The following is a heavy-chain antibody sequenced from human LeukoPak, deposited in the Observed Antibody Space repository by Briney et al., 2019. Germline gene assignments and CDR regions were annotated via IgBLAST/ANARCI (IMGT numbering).Heavy chain of an antibody. J-gene: IGHJ4*02. V-gene: IGHV3-64*01. CDR2: ISSNGGST. CDR3: ARVGGWELHQGAFDY. Sequence: GGSLRLSCAASGLTFSSYAMHWVRQAPGKGLEYVSAISSNGGSTYYANSVKGRFTISRDNSKNTLYLQMGSLRAEDMAVYYCARVGGWELHQGAFDYWGQGTLVTVSS. D-gene: IGHD1-26*01. CDR1: GLTFSSYA.